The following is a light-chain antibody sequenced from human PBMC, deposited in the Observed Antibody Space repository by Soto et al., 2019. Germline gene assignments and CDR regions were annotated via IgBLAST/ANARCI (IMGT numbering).Light chain of an antibody. Sequence: QSALTQPASVSGSPGQSIAISCTGTSSDVGGYNFVSWYQKHPGKAPKLLIYDVIDRPSGVSNRFSGSKSGNTASLTISGLQAEDEADYYCSSYTGSGTLVVFGGGTQLTVL. CDR1: SSDVGGYNF. V-gene: IGLV2-14*01. CDR3: SSYTGSGTLVV. J-gene: IGLJ2*01. CDR2: DVI.